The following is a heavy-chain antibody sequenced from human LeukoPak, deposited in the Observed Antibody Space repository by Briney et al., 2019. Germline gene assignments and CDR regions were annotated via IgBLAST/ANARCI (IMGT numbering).Heavy chain of an antibody. CDR3: ACRAYYYDSSGYYYPNWFDP. Sequence: PSETLSLTCTVSGGSISSSSYYWGWIRQPPGKGLEWIGSIYYSGSTYYNPSLKSRVTISVDTSKNQFSLKLSSVTAADTAVYYCACRAYYYDSSGYYYPNWFDPWGQGTLVTVSS. CDR1: GGSISSSSYY. CDR2: IYYSGST. J-gene: IGHJ5*02. D-gene: IGHD3-22*01. V-gene: IGHV4-39*07.